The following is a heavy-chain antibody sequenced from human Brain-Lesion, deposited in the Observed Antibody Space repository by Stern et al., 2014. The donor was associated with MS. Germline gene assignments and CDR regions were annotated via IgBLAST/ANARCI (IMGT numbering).Heavy chain of an antibody. CDR1: GGSVSSTSYA. CDR2: LYYSGNT. CDR3: AGEEDIRYCSGGSCTGNWFDP. Sequence: QVQLQESGPGLVKPSETLSLTCTVAGGSVSSTSYAWAWIRQPPGQGLEWIGTLYYSGNTYYSPSLKRRLTISLDTSNDQFSLPLSFVTAADTAVYYCAGEEDIRYCSGGSCTGNWFDPWGQGTLVTVSS. V-gene: IGHV4-39*01. D-gene: IGHD2-15*01. J-gene: IGHJ5*02.